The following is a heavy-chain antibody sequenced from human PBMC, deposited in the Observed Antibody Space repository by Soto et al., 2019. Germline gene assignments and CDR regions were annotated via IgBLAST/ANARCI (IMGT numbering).Heavy chain of an antibody. J-gene: IGHJ4*02. CDR1: GFTFSSYA. V-gene: IGHV3-23*01. Sequence: GGSLRLSCAASGFTFSSYAMSWVRQAPGKGLEWVSAISGSGGSTYYADSVKGRFTISRDNSKNTLYLQMNSLRAEDTAVYYCAKDGVRYFDWLSSSDYWGQGTLVTVSS. CDR2: ISGSGGST. D-gene: IGHD3-9*01. CDR3: AKDGVRYFDWLSSSDY.